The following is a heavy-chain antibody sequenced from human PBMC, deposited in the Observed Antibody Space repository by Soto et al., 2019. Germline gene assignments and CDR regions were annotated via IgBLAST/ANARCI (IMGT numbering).Heavy chain of an antibody. CDR1: GFTFSSYG. CDR2: IWYDGSNK. D-gene: IGHD4-17*01. CDR3: AREIKYGHYGDYVVDYYYYYGMDV. V-gene: IGHV3-33*01. J-gene: IGHJ6*02. Sequence: GGSLRLSCAASGFTFSSYGMHWVRQAPGKGLEWVAVIWYDGSNKYYADSVKGRFTISRDNSKNTLYLQMNSLRAEDTAVYYCAREIKYGHYGDYVVDYYYYYGMDVWGQGTTVTVSS.